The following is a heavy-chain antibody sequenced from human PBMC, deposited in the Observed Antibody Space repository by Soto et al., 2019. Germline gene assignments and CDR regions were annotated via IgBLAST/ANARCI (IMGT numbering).Heavy chain of an antibody. CDR3: ARDGGRQSGGIEY. CDR2: IIPIFGTA. D-gene: IGHD1-26*01. Sequence: QVQLVQSGAEVKKPGSSVKVSCKASGGTFSSYSINWVRQAPGQGLEWMGEIIPIFGTANYAQKFQGRVTITADESTSTAYMELSSLRSEDTAVYYRARDGGRQSGGIEYWGQGTLVTVSS. CDR1: GGTFSSYS. J-gene: IGHJ4*02. V-gene: IGHV1-69*01.